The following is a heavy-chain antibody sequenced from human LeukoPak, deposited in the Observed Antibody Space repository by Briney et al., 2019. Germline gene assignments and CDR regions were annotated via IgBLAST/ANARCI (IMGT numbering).Heavy chain of an antibody. CDR1: GGTFSSYA. V-gene: IGHV1-69*06. CDR3: ARASFGYGYSSNAFDI. J-gene: IGHJ3*02. Sequence: GSSVKVSCKASGGTFSSYAIGWVRQAPGQGLEWMGGIIPIFGTANYAQKFQGRVTITADKSTSTAYMELSSLRSEDTAVYYCARASFGYGYSSNAFDIWGQGTMVTVSS. CDR2: IIPIFGTA. D-gene: IGHD5-18*01.